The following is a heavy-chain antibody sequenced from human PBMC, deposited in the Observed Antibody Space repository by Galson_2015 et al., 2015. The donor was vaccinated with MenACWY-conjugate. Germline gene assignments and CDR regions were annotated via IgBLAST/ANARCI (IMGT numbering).Heavy chain of an antibody. V-gene: IGHV3-48*02. CDR3: ARGSSIAVAGTQYFQH. Sequence: SLRLSCAASGFTFSSYSMNWVRQAPGKGLEWVSYISSSSSTIYYADSVKGRFTISRDNAKSSLYLQMNSLRDEDTAVYYCARGSSIAVAGTQYFQHWGQGTLVTVSS. J-gene: IGHJ1*01. D-gene: IGHD6-19*01. CDR2: ISSSSSTI. CDR1: GFTFSSYS.